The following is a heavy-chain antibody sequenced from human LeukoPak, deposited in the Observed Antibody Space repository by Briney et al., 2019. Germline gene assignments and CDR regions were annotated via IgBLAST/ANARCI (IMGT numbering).Heavy chain of an antibody. D-gene: IGHD3-10*01. CDR2: IYSGGST. J-gene: IGHJ4*02. V-gene: IGHV3-66*01. CDR3: ARDRITMVRGVIRYYFDY. CDR1: GFTVSSNY. Sequence: GGSLRLSCAASGFTVSSNYMSWVRQAPGKGLEWVSVIYSGGSTYYADSVKGRFTISRDNSKNTLYLQMNSLRAEDTAVYYCARDRITMVRGVIRYYFDYWGQGTLVTVSS.